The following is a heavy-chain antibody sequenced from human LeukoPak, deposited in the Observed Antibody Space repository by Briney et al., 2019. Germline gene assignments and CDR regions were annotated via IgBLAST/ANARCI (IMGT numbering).Heavy chain of an antibody. CDR2: INPSGGST. Sequence: ASVKVSCKASGYTFTSYYMHWVRQAPGQGLEWMGIINPSGGSTNYAQKFQGRVTMTRDTSISTAYMELSRLRSDDTAVYYCARGDYYGSGSYSSHYFDYWGQGTLVTVSS. CDR3: ARGDYYGSGSYSSHYFDY. J-gene: IGHJ4*02. D-gene: IGHD3-10*01. CDR1: GYTFTSYY. V-gene: IGHV1-2*02.